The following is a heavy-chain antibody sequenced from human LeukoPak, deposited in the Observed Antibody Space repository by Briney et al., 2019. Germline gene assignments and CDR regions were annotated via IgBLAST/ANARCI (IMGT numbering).Heavy chain of an antibody. Sequence: NSSETLSLTCTVSGVSISSSSYYWGWIRQPPGKGLEWIGSIYYSGSTYYNPSLKGRVTISVDTSKNQFSLKLSSVTAADTAVYHCARARKQQLYFDAFDIWGQGTMVTVSS. CDR1: GVSISSSSYY. CDR2: IYYSGST. J-gene: IGHJ3*02. D-gene: IGHD6-13*01. V-gene: IGHV4-39*01. CDR3: ARARKQQLYFDAFDI.